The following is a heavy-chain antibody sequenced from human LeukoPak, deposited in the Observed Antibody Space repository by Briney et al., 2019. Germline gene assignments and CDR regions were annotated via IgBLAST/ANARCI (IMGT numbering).Heavy chain of an antibody. V-gene: IGHV4-59*01. Sequence: SVTLSLTCTVSGRSITSYFWTWIRQPPGKGLEWIGHIYHSGTTNYNPSLESRVTISVDRSKNQFSLRLSSVTGADTAVYYCAQKAPFSPGYSQQWGQGTLVTVSS. D-gene: IGHD2/OR15-2a*01. CDR3: AQKAPFSPGYSQQ. J-gene: IGHJ1*01. CDR2: IYHSGTT. CDR1: GRSITSYF.